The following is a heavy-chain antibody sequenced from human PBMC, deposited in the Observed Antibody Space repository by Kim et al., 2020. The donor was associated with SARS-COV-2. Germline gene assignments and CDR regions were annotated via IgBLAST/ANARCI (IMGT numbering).Heavy chain of an antibody. D-gene: IGHD3-3*01. J-gene: IGHJ5*02. CDR3: ARANYDFWSGAYNWFDP. CDR2: IYHSGST. Sequence: SETLSLTCAVSGGSISSGGYSWSWIRQPPGKGLEWIGYIYHSGSTYYNPSLKSRVTISVDRSKNQFSLKLSSVTAADTAVYYCARANYDFWSGAYNWFDPWGQGTLVTVSS. V-gene: IGHV4-30-2*01. CDR1: GGSISSGGYS.